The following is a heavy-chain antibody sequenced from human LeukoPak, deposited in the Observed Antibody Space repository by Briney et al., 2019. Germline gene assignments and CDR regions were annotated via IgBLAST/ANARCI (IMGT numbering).Heavy chain of an antibody. Sequence: SETLSLTCAVYGGSFSGYYWSWIRQPPGKGLEWIGEINHSGSTNYNPSLKSRVTISVDTSKNQFSLKLSSVTAADTAVYYCASGAFLGYCSSTSCPGWFDPWGHGTLVTVSS. V-gene: IGHV4-34*01. CDR2: INHSGST. CDR1: GGSFSGYY. D-gene: IGHD2-2*01. CDR3: ASGAFLGYCSSTSCPGWFDP. J-gene: IGHJ5*02.